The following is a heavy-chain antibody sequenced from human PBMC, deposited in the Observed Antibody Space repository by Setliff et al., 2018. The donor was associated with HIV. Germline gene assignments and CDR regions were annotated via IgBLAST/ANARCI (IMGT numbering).Heavy chain of an antibody. CDR2: IYISGTT. D-gene: IGHD2-15*01. V-gene: IGHV4-4*09. CDR1: GGSISTSY. CDR3: AREHCSGGSCNGFDI. Sequence: LSLTCTVSGGSISTSYWDWIRQPPGKGLEWIAYIYISGTTNYNPSLKSRVTISLDTSRNQFSLKLGSVTAAGTAMYYCAREHCSGGSCNGFDIWGQGTMVTVSS. J-gene: IGHJ3*02.